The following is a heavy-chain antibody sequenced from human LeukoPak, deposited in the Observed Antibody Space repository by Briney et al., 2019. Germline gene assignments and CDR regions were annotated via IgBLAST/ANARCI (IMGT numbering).Heavy chain of an antibody. V-gene: IGHV1-2*02. CDR1: GGTFSSYA. Sequence: GASVKVSCKASGGTFSSYAISWVRQAPGQGLEWMVWINPNSGGTNYAQKFQGRVTMTRDTSISTAYMELSRLRSDDTAVYYCARTLPPITMGLWFDPWGQGTLVTVSS. CDR2: INPNSGGT. CDR3: ARTLPPITMGLWFDP. D-gene: IGHD3-3*01. J-gene: IGHJ5*02.